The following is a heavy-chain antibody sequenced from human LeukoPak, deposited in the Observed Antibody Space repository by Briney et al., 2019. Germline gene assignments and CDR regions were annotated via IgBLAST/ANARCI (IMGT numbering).Heavy chain of an antibody. CDR3: ARGGYNWVY. CDR1: GGSLSSHY. V-gene: IGHV4-59*11. D-gene: IGHD5-24*01. Sequence: SETLSLTCTVPGGSLSSHYRSWIRQPPGTGLEWIGYIYYSGSTNYNPSLKSRVTISVDTSKNQFSLKLSSVTAAETAVYYCARGGYNWVYWGQGTLVTVSS. CDR2: IYYSGST. J-gene: IGHJ4*02.